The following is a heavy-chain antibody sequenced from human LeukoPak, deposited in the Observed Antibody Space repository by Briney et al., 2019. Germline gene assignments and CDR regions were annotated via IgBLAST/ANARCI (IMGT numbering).Heavy chain of an antibody. D-gene: IGHD3-22*01. J-gene: IGHJ4*02. CDR1: GGSISSYY. V-gene: IGHV4-59*01. Sequence: SETLSLTCTVSGGSISSYYWSWIRQPPGKGLEWIGYIYYSGSTNYNPSLKSRVTISVDTSKNQFSLKLSSVTAADTAVYYCARGGHYYDSSGYYYRWGRGTLVTVSS. CDR3: ARGGHYYDSSGYYYR. CDR2: IYYSGST.